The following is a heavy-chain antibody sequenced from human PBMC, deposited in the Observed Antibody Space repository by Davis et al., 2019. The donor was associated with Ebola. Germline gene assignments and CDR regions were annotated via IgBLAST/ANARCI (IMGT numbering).Heavy chain of an antibody. V-gene: IGHV3-53*05. CDR2: IYSGGST. CDR3: AKDLVWFGEDLQFDI. D-gene: IGHD3-10*01. Sequence: GESLKISCAASGFTVSSNYMSWVRQAPGKGLEWVSVIYSGGSTYYADSVKGRFTISRDNSKNTLYLQMNSLRAEDTAVYYCAKDLVWFGEDLQFDIWGQGTMVTVSS. J-gene: IGHJ3*02. CDR1: GFTVSSNY.